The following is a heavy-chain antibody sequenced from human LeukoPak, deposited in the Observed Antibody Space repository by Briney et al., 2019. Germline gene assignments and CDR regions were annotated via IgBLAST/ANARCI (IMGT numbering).Heavy chain of an antibody. Sequence: SETLSLTCTVSGGSISSYYWSWIRQPPGKGLEWIGHIYYSGSTNYNPSLKSRITMSVDTSKNQFSLKLTSLTAADTAVYYCARGLRMDYASGGSDWFDPWGQGTLVTVSS. CDR1: GGSISSYY. CDR3: ARGLRMDYASGGSDWFDP. V-gene: IGHV4-59*01. J-gene: IGHJ5*02. CDR2: IYYSGST. D-gene: IGHD3-22*01.